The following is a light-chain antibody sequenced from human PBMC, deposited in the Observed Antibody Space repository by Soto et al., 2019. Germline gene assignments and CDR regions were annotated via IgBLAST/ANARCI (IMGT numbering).Light chain of an antibody. CDR3: CSYTSLSTVV. Sequence: QSALTQPASLSGSPGQSITISCTGTSSDVGGYNHVSWYQHSPGKAPKLILFAVSDRPSGVSHRFSGSKSGNTAFLTISGLQAEGEADYYCCSYTSLSTVVFGGGTQLTVL. V-gene: IGLV2-14*01. J-gene: IGLJ7*01. CDR1: SSDVGGYNH. CDR2: AVS.